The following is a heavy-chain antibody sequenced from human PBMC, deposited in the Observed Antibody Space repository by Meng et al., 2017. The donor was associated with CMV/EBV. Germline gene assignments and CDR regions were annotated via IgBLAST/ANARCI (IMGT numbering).Heavy chain of an antibody. CDR2: ISAYNGNT. CDR3: ARDRTYYDFWSGYPLGY. Sequence: ASVKVSCKASGYTFPSYGISWVRQAPGQGLEWMGWISAYNGNTNYAQKLQGRVTMTTDTSTSTAYMELRSLRSDDTAVYYCARDRTYYDFWSGYPLGYWGQGTLVTVSS. D-gene: IGHD3-3*01. J-gene: IGHJ4*02. V-gene: IGHV1-18*01. CDR1: GYTFPSYG.